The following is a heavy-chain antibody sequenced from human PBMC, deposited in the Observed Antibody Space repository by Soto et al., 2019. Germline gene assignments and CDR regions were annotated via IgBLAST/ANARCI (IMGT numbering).Heavy chain of an antibody. Sequence: GSLRLSCAASGFTFSPYWMHWVRQAPGKGLVWVSRINPDGSSTDYADSVKGRFTISRDNAKNTLYLQMNSLRAEDTAVYYCGRGGSDSPRGMDVWGQGTPVTVSS. CDR1: GFTFSPYW. CDR3: GRGGSDSPRGMDV. J-gene: IGHJ6*02. D-gene: IGHD6-19*01. V-gene: IGHV3-74*01. CDR2: INPDGSST.